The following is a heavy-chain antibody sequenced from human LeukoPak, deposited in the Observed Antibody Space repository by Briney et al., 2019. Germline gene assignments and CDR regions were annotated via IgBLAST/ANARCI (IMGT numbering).Heavy chain of an antibody. CDR3: ARGPGSRYCSSTSCYLGWFDP. CDR2: IIPIFGTA. V-gene: IGHV1-69*05. D-gene: IGHD2-2*01. J-gene: IGHJ5*02. CDR1: GGTFSSYA. Sequence: GASVKVSCKASGGTFSSYAISWVRQAPGQGLEWMGGIIPIFGTANYAQKFQGRVTITTDESTSTAYMELSSLRSEDTAVYYCARGPGSRYCSSTSCYLGWFDPWGQGTLVTVSS.